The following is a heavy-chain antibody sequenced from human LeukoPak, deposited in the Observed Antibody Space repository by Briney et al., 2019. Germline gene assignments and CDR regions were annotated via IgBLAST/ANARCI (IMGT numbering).Heavy chain of an antibody. CDR3: ARRGRVDTPMSNWEWWY. J-gene: IGHJ4*02. CDR2: IGTYNGDT. Sequence: GASVNVSCKTSGYTFTTYGISWLRHAPGPGLELMGWIGTYNGDTNSSHKVQVRVSLTTDTATSTNNLDLRMMTADDPSVYLCARRGRVDTPMSNWEWWYWGQGTLVTVSS. D-gene: IGHD5-18*01. CDR1: GYTFTTYG. V-gene: IGHV1-18*01.